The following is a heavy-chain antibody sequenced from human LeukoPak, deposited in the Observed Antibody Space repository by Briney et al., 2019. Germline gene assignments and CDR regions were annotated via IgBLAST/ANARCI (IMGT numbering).Heavy chain of an antibody. CDR3: ARAVLSYCSGGSCPYFDY. J-gene: IGHJ4*02. D-gene: IGHD2-15*01. V-gene: IGHV4-34*01. Sequence: SETLSLTCAVSGGSFSGYYWTWIRQPPGKGLEWIGSMYYSGSTYYNPSLKSRVTISVDTSKNQFSLKLSSVTAADTAIYYCARAVLSYCSGGSCPYFDYWGQGTLVTVSS. CDR1: GGSFSGYY. CDR2: MYYSGST.